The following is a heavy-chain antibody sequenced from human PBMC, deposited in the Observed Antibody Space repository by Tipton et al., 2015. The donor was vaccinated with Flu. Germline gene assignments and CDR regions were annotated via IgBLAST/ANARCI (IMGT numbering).Heavy chain of an antibody. D-gene: IGHD2-15*01. CDR3: ARDVGAFDI. Sequence: TLSLTCTVSGGSISSYYWSWIRQPPGKGLEWIGYIYYSGSTNYNPSLKSRVTISVDTSKNQFSLKLSSVTAADTAVYYCARDVGAFDIWGQGTMVTVSS. CDR1: GGSISSYY. J-gene: IGHJ3*02. V-gene: IGHV4-59*01. CDR2: IYYSGST.